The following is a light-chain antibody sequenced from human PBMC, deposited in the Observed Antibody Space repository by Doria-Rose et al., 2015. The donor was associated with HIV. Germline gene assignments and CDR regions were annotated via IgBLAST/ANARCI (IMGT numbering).Light chain of an antibody. J-gene: IGKJ1*01. CDR2: DGS. CDR1: QSFSSTY. CDR3: HQYGTSWT. Sequence: TQSPGTLSLSPWERATLSCRASQSFSSTYLAWYQQKPGQAPSLLIYDGSTRATGITARFSASGSGTDFTLTINRLEPEDFALYYCHQYGTSWTFGQGTKVEI. V-gene: IGKV3-20*01.